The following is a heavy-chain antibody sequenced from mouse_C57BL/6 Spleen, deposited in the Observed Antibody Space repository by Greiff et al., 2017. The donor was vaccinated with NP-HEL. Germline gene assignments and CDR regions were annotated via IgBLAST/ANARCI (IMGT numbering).Heavy chain of an antibody. Sequence: QVHVKQSGAELVKPGASVKISCKASGYAFSSYWMNWVKQRPGKGLEWIGQIYPGDGDTNYNGKFKGKATLTADKSSSTAYMQLSSLPSEDSAVYFCARRGTAQALYYFDYWGQGTTLTVSS. CDR2: IYPGDGDT. V-gene: IGHV1-80*01. CDR1: GYAFSSYW. D-gene: IGHD3-2*02. J-gene: IGHJ2*01. CDR3: ARRGTAQALYYFDY.